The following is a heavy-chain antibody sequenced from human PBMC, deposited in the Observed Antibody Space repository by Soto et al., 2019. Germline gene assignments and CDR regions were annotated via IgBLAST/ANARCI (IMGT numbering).Heavy chain of an antibody. V-gene: IGHV4-30-4*01. CDR3: ARHSLRRLTFGGVISPDFDY. CDR2: IYYSGST. Sequence: SETLSLTCTASGGSISSGDYYWSWIRQPPGKGLEWIGYIYYSGSTYYNPPLKSRVTISVDTSRNQFSLNLSSVTAADTAVFYCARHSLRRLTFGGVISPDFDYWGLGILVTVSS. D-gene: IGHD3-16*01. CDR1: GGSISSGDYY. J-gene: IGHJ4*02.